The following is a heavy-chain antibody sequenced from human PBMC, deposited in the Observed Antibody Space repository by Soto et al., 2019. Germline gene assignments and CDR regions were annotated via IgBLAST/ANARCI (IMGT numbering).Heavy chain of an antibody. CDR1: GGSFSGYY. J-gene: IGHJ4*02. D-gene: IGHD2-15*01. CDR2: INHSGST. CDR3: ASGGSGRRIDY. Sequence: SETLSLACAVYGGSFSGYYLSGIRQPPGKGLEWIGEINHSGSTNYNPSLKSRVTISVDTSKNQFSLKLSSVTAADTAVYYCASGGSGRRIDYWGQGTLVTVSS. V-gene: IGHV4-34*01.